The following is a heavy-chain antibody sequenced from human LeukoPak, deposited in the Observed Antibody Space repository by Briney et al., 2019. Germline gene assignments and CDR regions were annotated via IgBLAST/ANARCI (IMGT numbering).Heavy chain of an antibody. V-gene: IGHV4-59*12. CDR1: GGSISSYY. D-gene: IGHD4-17*01. J-gene: IGHJ4*02. CDR3: ERDGGTTTLLDY. CDR2: IYYSGSP. Sequence: PSETLSLTCTVSGGSISSYYWSWIRQPPGKGLEGIGFIYYSGSPNYNPSLKSRVTISVATSKNQFSLKLSSVTAADTAVYSCERDGGTTTLLDYWGQGTLVTVSS.